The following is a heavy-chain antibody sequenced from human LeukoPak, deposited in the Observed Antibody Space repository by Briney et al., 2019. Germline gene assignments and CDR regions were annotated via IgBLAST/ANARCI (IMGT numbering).Heavy chain of an antibody. D-gene: IGHD3-3*01. CDR3: AKDFWSGYYPNC. J-gene: IGHJ4*02. CDR2: IYSGGST. V-gene: IGHV3-23*03. CDR1: GFTFSNYA. Sequence: GGSLRLSCAGSGFTFSNYAMSWVRQAPGKGLEWVSVIYSGGSTYYADSVKGRFTISRDNSKNTLYLQMNSLRAEGTAVYYCAKDFWSGYYPNCWGQGTLVTVSS.